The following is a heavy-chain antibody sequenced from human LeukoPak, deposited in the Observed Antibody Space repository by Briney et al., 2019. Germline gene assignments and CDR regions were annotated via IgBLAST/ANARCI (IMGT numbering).Heavy chain of an antibody. CDR1: GFTFSSYS. D-gene: IGHD6-19*01. Sequence: GGSLRLSCAASGFTFSSYSMNWVRQAPGKGLEWVSSISSSGSYIFHADSVKGRFTISRDNAQNSLYLQMNSLRAEDTAVYYCAKDARRSSGWYFFDHWGQGTLVTVSS. J-gene: IGHJ4*02. V-gene: IGHV3-21*04. CDR3: AKDARRSSGWYFFDH. CDR2: ISSSGSYI.